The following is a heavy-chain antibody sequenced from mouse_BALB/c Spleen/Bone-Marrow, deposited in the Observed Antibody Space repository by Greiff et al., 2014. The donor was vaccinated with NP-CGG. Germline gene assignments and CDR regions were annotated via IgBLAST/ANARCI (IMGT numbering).Heavy chain of an antibody. CDR3: ARSGSSSGYFDY. CDR2: ISSGSSTI. Sequence: EVKVEESGGGLVQPGGSRKLSCAASGFTFSSFGMHWVRQAPEKGLERVAYISSGSSTIYYADTVMGRFTISRDNPKNTLFLQMTSLRSEDTAMYYCARSGSSSGYFDYWGQGTTLTVSS. J-gene: IGHJ2*01. CDR1: GFTFSSFG. D-gene: IGHD1-1*01. V-gene: IGHV5-17*02.